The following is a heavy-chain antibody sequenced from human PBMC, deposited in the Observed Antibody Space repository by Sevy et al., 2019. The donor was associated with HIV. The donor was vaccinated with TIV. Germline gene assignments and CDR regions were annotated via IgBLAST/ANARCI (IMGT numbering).Heavy chain of an antibody. V-gene: IGHV3-30*18. D-gene: IGHD3-10*01. CDR1: GFTFRRHG. Sequence: GGSLRLSCAASGFTFRRHGMHWARQAPGKGLEWVALISEDGSEKEEADSVKGRLTISRDNSKDTVYLQLKGLRLEDTAVYFWANSRGRYDGSRSLYYHYVMDVWGQGTAVTVSS. CDR2: ISEDGSEK. J-gene: IGHJ6*02. CDR3: ANSRGRYDGSRSLYYHYVMDV.